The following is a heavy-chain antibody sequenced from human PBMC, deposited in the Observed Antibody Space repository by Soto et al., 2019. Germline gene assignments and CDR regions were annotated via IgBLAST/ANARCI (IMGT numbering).Heavy chain of an antibody. CDR3: ARDRSYSSGWYYFDY. CDR1: GDSINTDYY. Sequence: SETLSLTCTVSGDSINTDYYWSWLRQPPGKGLEWIGHIYYSGGTFKNPSLQSRLTMSVDTSKNQFSLKLSSVTAADTAVYYCARDRSYSSGWYYFDYWGQGTLVTVSS. J-gene: IGHJ4*02. CDR2: IYYSGGT. V-gene: IGHV4-30-4*02. D-gene: IGHD6-19*01.